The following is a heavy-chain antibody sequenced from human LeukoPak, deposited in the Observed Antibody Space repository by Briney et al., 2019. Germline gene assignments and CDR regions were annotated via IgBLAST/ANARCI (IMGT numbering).Heavy chain of an antibody. V-gene: IGHV4-39*07. Sequence: PSETLSLTCTVSGGSISSSSYYWGWIRQPPGKGLEWIGSIYYSGSTYYNPSLKSRVTISVDTSKNQFSLKLSSVTAADTAVYYCARDRSPPVGATREGGFDPWGQGTLVTVSS. CDR1: GGSISSSSYY. J-gene: IGHJ5*02. CDR2: IYYSGST. CDR3: ARDRSPPVGATREGGFDP. D-gene: IGHD1-26*01.